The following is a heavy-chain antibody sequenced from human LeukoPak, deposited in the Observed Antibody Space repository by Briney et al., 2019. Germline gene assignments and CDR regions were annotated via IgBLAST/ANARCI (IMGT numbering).Heavy chain of an antibody. CDR3: ARDHYSRNDY. CDR1: GFTFSTYS. Sequence: PGGSLRLSCAASGFTFSTYSMTWVRQAPGQGLEWVSYISSSSNTIYYGDSVKGRFTISRDNAKNSLYLQMNSLRDEDTAVYYCARDHYSRNDYWGQGTLVTVSS. CDR2: ISSSSNTI. V-gene: IGHV3-48*02. D-gene: IGHD6-13*01. J-gene: IGHJ4*02.